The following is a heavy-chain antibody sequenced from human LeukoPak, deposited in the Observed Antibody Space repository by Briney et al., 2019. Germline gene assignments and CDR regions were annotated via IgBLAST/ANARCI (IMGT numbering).Heavy chain of an antibody. V-gene: IGHV3-74*01. CDR2: INSDGSST. D-gene: IGHD6-13*01. J-gene: IGHJ4*02. CDR1: GLTFSSYW. CDR3: ASAIGSIWYEFDY. Sequence: PGGSLRLSCAASGLTFSSYWMHWVRQAPGKGLVWVSHINSDGSSTNYAGSVKGRFTISRDNSKNTLYLQMNSLRAEDTAVYYCASAIGSIWYEFDYWGQGTLVTVSS.